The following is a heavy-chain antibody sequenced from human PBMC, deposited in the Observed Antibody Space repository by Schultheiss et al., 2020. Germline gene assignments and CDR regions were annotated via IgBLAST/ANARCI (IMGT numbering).Heavy chain of an antibody. V-gene: IGHV4-38-2*02. CDR2: IYTSGST. D-gene: IGHD5-18*01. CDR1: GYSISSGYY. Sequence: SQTLSLTCTVSGYSISSGYYWGWIRQPPGKGLEWIGRIYTSGSTNYNPSLKSRVTISVDTSKNQFSLKLSSVTAADTAVYYCAGGYSYGSDYWGQGTLVTVSS. CDR3: AGGYSYGSDY. J-gene: IGHJ4*02.